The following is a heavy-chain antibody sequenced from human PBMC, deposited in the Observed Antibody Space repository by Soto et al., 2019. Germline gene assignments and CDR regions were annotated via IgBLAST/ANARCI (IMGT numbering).Heavy chain of an antibody. D-gene: IGHD6-13*01. CDR1: GGSISGYY. J-gene: IGHJ4*02. CDR2: IYYSGST. CDR3: ARGIAAAGTHYFDY. V-gene: IGHV4-59*01. Sequence: SETLSLTCTVSGGSISGYYWSWIRQPPGKGLEWIGYIYYSGSTNYNPSLKSRVTISVDTSKNQFSLKLSSVTAADTAVYYCARGIAAAGTHYFDYWGQGTLVTVSS.